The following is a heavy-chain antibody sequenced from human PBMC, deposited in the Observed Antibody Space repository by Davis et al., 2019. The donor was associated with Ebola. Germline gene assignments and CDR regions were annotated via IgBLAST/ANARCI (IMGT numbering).Heavy chain of an antibody. Sequence: SETLSLTCAVSGGSISSGGYSWSWIRQPPGKGLEWIGYIYYSGSTYYNPSLKSRVTISVDTSKNQFSLKLSSVTAADTAVYYCARATDIVVGGHWFDPWGQGTLVTVSS. V-gene: IGHV4-30-4*07. CDR1: GGSISSGGYS. D-gene: IGHD2-15*01. J-gene: IGHJ5*02. CDR2: IYYSGST. CDR3: ARATDIVVGGHWFDP.